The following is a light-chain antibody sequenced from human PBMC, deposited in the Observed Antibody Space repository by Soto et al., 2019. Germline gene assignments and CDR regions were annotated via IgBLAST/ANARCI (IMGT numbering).Light chain of an antibody. CDR2: AAS. CDR3: QQSYSTWT. J-gene: IGKJ1*01. CDR1: QSISSY. V-gene: IGKV1-39*01. Sequence: DIQMTHSPSSLSASVGDRVTITFRASQSISSYLNCYQQKPGKAPKLLIYAASSLQSGVPSRFSGSGSGTDFTLTISSLQPEDFATYYCQQSYSTWTCGQGTKGAIK.